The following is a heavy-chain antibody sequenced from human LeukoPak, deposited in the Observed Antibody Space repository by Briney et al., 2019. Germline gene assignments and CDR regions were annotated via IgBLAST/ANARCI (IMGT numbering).Heavy chain of an antibody. CDR3: ARGTGAYYYL. Sequence: SETLSLTCTASGGSISDYYWSWIRQPPGKGLEWIGYIYYSGSTKYNPYLKSRVTISIDTSKNQFSLKLSSVTAADTALYYCARGTGAYYYLWGQGTMVTVSS. CDR2: IYYSGST. CDR1: GGSISDYY. D-gene: IGHD3-22*01. J-gene: IGHJ3*01. V-gene: IGHV4-59*01.